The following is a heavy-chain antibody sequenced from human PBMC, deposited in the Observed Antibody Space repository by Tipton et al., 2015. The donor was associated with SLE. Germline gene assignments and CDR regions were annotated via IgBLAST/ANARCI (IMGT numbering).Heavy chain of an antibody. V-gene: IGHV4-61*08. CDR3: AREKGDAYPNLVAFDI. J-gene: IGHJ3*02. CDR2: IYYSGST. CDR1: GGSISSGGYY. Sequence: TLSLTCTVSGGSISSGGYYWSWIRQPPGKGLEWIGYIYYSGSTNYNPSLKSRVTISVDTSKNQFSLKLSSVTAADTAVYYCAREKGDAYPNLVAFDIWGQGTMVTVSS. D-gene: IGHD3-16*01.